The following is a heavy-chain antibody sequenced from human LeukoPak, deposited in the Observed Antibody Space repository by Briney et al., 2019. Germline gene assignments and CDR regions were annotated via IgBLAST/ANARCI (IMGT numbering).Heavy chain of an antibody. CDR1: GYTFTSYG. J-gene: IGHJ6*02. D-gene: IGHD5-12*01. Sequence: ASVKVSCKASGYTFTSYGISWVRQAPGQGLEWMGWINTYNANTNYAQKLQGRVTMTRDTSTSTAYMELRSLRSDDTAVYFCARGRAGIVATMDYFYYGMDVWGQGTTATVSS. CDR2: INTYNANT. V-gene: IGHV1-18*01. CDR3: ARGRAGIVATMDYFYYGMDV.